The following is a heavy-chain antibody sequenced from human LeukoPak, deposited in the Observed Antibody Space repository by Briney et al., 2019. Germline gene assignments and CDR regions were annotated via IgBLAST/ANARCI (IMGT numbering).Heavy chain of an antibody. Sequence: NPGGSLRLSCAASGFTFSSYSMNWVRQAPGKGLEWVSSISSSSSYIYYADSVKGRFTISRDNAKNSLYLQMNSLRAEDTAVYYCARGAITMIGVAKESDYWGQGTLVTVSS. V-gene: IGHV3-21*01. CDR3: ARGAITMIGVAKESDY. D-gene: IGHD3-22*01. J-gene: IGHJ4*02. CDR1: GFTFSSYS. CDR2: ISSSSSYI.